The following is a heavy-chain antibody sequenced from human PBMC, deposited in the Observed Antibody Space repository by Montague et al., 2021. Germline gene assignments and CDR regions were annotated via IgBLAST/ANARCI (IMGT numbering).Heavy chain of an antibody. V-gene: IGHV3-7*03. D-gene: IGHD4/OR15-4a*01. CDR2: VNPDGSQV. Sequence: SLRLSCAASGLIFSHSWMAWVRLPPGRGLEWVAGVNPDGSQVGYVESVKGRFTASKDNAQNSLFLQMNSLRGDDTALYYCARNPAYGALDYWGQGTRVTVSS. J-gene: IGHJ4*02. CDR3: ARNPAYGALDY. CDR1: GLIFSHSW.